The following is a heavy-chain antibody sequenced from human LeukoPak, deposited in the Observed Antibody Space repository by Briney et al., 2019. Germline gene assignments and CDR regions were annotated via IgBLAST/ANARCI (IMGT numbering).Heavy chain of an antibody. CDR2: IYPGDSDT. V-gene: IGHV5-51*01. CDR3: ARSGGNYDILTGYYLPWFDP. Sequence: GESLKISCEGSGYSFTSYWIGWVRQMPGKGLEWMGIIYPGDSDTRYSPSFQGQVTISADKSISTAYLQWSSLKASDTAMYYCARSGGNYDILTGYYLPWFDPWGQGTLVTVSS. J-gene: IGHJ5*02. CDR1: GYSFTSYW. D-gene: IGHD3-9*01.